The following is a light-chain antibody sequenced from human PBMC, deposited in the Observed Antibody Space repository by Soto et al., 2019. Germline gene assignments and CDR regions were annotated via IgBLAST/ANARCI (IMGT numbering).Light chain of an antibody. Sequence: QSVLTQPPSASGTPGQRVTISCSGSSSNIGSNFVFWYQQLPGTAPKLLIYRNTHRPSGVPDRFSGSKSGTSASLAISGLRSEDEAVYSCAAWDDSLSGPVFGGGTKLTVL. V-gene: IGLV1-47*01. CDR3: AAWDDSLSGPV. CDR2: RNT. CDR1: SSNIGSNF. J-gene: IGLJ2*01.